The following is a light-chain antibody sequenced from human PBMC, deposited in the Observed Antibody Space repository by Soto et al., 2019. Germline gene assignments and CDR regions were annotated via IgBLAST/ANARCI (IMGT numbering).Light chain of an antibody. V-gene: IGLV2-8*01. CDR3: SSFAGSKTI. CDR2: EVS. Sequence: QSVLTQPPSASGSPGQSVTISCTGTSSDVGGYNYVSWYQHHPGKGPKLMIYEVSKRPSGVPDRFSGSKSGNTASLTVSGLQAEDEPDYYCSSFAGSKTIFGGGTKLTVL. J-gene: IGLJ2*01. CDR1: SSDVGGYNY.